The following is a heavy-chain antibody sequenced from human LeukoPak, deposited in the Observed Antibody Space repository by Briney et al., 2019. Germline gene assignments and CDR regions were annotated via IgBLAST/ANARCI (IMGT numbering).Heavy chain of an antibody. CDR3: ARVAYSAYDYPTLLPPFDY. J-gene: IGHJ4*02. D-gene: IGHD5-12*01. CDR2: INQDGTEK. V-gene: IGHV3-7*03. CDR1: GFTFTTYW. Sequence: GESLRLSCAASGFTFTTYWMSWVRQLPGKGLEWVANINQDGTEKYYVDSVKGRFTISRDNAKNSLDLQMNSLRAEDTALYSCARVAYSAYDYPTLLPPFDYWGQGTLVTVSS.